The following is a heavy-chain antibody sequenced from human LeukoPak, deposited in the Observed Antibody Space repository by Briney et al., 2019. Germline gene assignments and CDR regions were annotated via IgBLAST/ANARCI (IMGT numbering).Heavy chain of an antibody. CDR1: GFTFSSYS. CDR3: ASLRWSDY. CDR2: ISCSSSYI. J-gene: IGHJ4*02. D-gene: IGHD2-21*01. V-gene: IGHV3-21*01. Sequence: PGGSLRLSCAASGFTFSSYSMNWVRQAPGKGLDWVSSISCSSSYIYYADSVKGRFTISRDNAKSSLYLQMNSQRAEDTAVYYCASLRWSDYWGQGTLVTVSS.